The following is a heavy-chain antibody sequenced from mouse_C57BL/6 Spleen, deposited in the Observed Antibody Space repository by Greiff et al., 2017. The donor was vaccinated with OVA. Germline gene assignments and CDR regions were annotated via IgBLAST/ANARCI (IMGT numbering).Heavy chain of an antibody. Sequence: QVQLKESGAELVKPGASVKISCKASGYAFSSYWMNWVKQRPGKGLEWIGQIYPGDGDTNYNGKFKGKATLTADKSSSTAYMQLSSLTSEDSAVYFCASPSTAQATPAWFAYWGQGTLVTVSA. J-gene: IGHJ3*01. CDR3: ASPSTAQATPAWFAY. D-gene: IGHD3-2*02. CDR1: GYAFSSYW. CDR2: IYPGDGDT. V-gene: IGHV1-80*01.